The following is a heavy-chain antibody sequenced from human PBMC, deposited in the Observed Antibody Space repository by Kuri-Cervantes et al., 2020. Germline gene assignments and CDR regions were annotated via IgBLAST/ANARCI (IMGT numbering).Heavy chain of an antibody. CDR3: AREPPSSNYLDY. V-gene: IGHV4-61*01. CDR1: GGSISSGYY. Sequence: GSLRLSCSVSGGSISSGYYWAWIRQPPGKEPEWIVNTHYSGDTHYNPSLKSRVSISIDTSKNQFSLKLTSVTAADTAVYYCAREPPSSNYLDYWGQGTLVTVSS. CDR2: THYSGDT. J-gene: IGHJ4*02. D-gene: IGHD6-6*01.